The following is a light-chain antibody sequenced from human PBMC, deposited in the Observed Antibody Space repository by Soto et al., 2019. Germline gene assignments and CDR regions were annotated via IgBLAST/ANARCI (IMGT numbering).Light chain of an antibody. J-gene: IGLJ1*01. CDR1: SSDVGGYNY. Sequence: QSALTQPASVSGSPGQSITISCTGTSSDVGGYNYVSWYQQQSGKAPKLMIHEVSNRPSGVSSRFSGSKSGNTASLTISGLQAEDEADYYCSSYTSSHTYVFGTGTKVTVL. CDR2: EVS. CDR3: SSYTSSHTYV. V-gene: IGLV2-14*01.